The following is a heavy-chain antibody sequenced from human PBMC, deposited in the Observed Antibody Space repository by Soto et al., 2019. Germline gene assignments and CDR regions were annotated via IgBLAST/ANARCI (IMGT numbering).Heavy chain of an antibody. J-gene: IGHJ4*02. Sequence: GESLKISCKGSGYSFTSYWIGWLRQMPGKGLVWMGVIYHGDSDTRYSPSFQGQVTISADKSISTAYLQWSSLQASHTAMDYCASRDGYNSFEYWGQGTMVAVSS. V-gene: IGHV5-51*01. CDR2: IYHGDSDT. D-gene: IGHD5-12*01. CDR1: GYSFTSYW. CDR3: ASRDGYNSFEY.